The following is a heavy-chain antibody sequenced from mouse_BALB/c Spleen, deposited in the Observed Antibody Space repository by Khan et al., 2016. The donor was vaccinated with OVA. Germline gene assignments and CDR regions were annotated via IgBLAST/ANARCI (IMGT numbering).Heavy chain of an antibody. Sequence: QVRLQQSGAELAKPGASVKMSCKASGYTFANYWMHWVKQRPGQGLEWIGYINPSTDYTEYNQKFKDKATLTADKSSSTAYMQLTSLTSEDSALYYCVNLGSSSAWFTYWGQGTLVTVSA. CDR2: INPSTDYT. CDR1: GYTFANYW. V-gene: IGHV1-7*01. CDR3: VNLGSSSAWFTY. J-gene: IGHJ3*01. D-gene: IGHD1-1*01.